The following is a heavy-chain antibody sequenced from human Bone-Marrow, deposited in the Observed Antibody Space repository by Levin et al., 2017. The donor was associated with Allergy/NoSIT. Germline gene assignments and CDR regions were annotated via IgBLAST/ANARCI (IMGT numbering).Heavy chain of an antibody. CDR3: ARGPSLDY. J-gene: IGHJ4*02. CDR1: GFTFSSYS. CDR2: ITSSGNYI. V-gene: IGHV3-21*01. Sequence: GESLKISCIASGFTFSSYSMNWVRQAPGKGLEWVSSITSSGNYIYYADSVKGRFTISRDNAKNSLYLHMNSLRAEDTAVYYCARGPSLDYWGQGTLVTVSS.